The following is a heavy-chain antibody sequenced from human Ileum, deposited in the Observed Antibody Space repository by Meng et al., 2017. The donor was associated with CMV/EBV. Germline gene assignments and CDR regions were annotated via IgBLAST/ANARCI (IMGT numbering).Heavy chain of an antibody. CDR1: GFTFSDYY. V-gene: IGHV3-11*01. CDR3: AREGFGVPKSFDS. Sequence: GESLKISCAASGFTFSDYYMSWIRQAPGKGLEWVSYISSSGSTIYYADSVKGRFTISRDNAKNSLYLQMNSLRAEDTAVYYCAREGFGVPKSFDSWGQGTLVTVSS. CDR2: ISSSGSTI. D-gene: IGHD3-3*01. J-gene: IGHJ4*02.